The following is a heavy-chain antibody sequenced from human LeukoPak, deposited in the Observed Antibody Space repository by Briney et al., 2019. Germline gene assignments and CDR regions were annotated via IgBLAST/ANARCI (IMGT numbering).Heavy chain of an antibody. D-gene: IGHD5-18*01. V-gene: IGHV4-4*02. CDR3: ARDQSATAMGGYYFDY. CDR2: ISLSGLT. J-gene: IGHJ4*02. CDR1: GGSISNTNW. Sequence: SGTPSLTCGVSGGSISNTNWWSWVRQPPGQGLEWIGEISLSGLTNYNPSLKSRVTVSLDKSKNHLSLNLGSVTAADTAVYYCARDQSATAMGGYYFDYWGQGTLVAVSS.